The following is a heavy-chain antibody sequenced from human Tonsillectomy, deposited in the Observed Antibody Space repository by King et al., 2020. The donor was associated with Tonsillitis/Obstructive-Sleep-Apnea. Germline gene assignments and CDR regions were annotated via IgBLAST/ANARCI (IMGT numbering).Heavy chain of an antibody. J-gene: IGHJ4*02. D-gene: IGHD1-20*01. Sequence: VQLVESGAEVKKPGESLKISCKGSGYNFTSYWIVWVRQMPGKGLEWMGIIYPGDSDTRYSPSFQGQVTISADKSISTAYLQWSSLKASDTAVYYCARHQSITGSLDYWGPRTLVTVSS. CDR3: ARHQSITGSLDY. CDR2: IYPGDSDT. V-gene: IGHV5-51*01. CDR1: GYNFTSYW.